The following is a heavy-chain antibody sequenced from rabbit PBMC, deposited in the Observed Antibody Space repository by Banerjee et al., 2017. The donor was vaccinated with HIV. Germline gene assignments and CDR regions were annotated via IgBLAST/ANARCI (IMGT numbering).Heavy chain of an antibody. V-gene: IGHV1S45*01. J-gene: IGHJ6*01. CDR3: ARDLSYYYDMDL. CDR2: INTSSGNT. Sequence: QEQLEESGGDLVQPEGSLTLTCTASGFSFSGNYYMCWVRQAPGKGLEWIACINTSSGNTVYATWAKGRFTISKTSWTTVTLQMTSLTAADTATYFCARDLSYYYDMDLWGPGTLVTVS. CDR1: GFSFSGNYY.